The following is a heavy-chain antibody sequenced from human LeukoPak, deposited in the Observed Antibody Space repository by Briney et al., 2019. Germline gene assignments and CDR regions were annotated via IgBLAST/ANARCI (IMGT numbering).Heavy chain of an antibody. V-gene: IGHV3-30*18. CDR3: EKSRSGSYDDASDY. D-gene: IGHD1-26*01. Sequence: PGGSLSLTCAASGFTFTSYGFHWVRQAPGKGLAWVAVISYDGNNKYYADSVKGRFTISRDNSKNTLYLQMNSLRAEDTAVYHCEKSRSGSYDDASDYSGPGTMVSVSS. CDR1: GFTFTSYG. J-gene: IGHJ3*01. CDR2: ISYDGNNK.